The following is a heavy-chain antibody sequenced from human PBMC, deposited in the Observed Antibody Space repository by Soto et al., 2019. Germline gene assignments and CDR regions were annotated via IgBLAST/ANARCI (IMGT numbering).Heavy chain of an antibody. V-gene: IGHV4-39*01. J-gene: IGHJ6*02. CDR2: IYYSGYT. D-gene: IGHD3-16*01. Sequence: QLQLQESGPGLVKPSETLSLTCTVSGGSISSSSYYWGWIRQPPGKGLEWIGSIYYSGYTYYNPSLKSRVTISVATSKHQFSQKLSSVTATDTAVYYCARHNGPLYVGYYYDMDVWGQGTTVTVSS. CDR3: ARHNGPLYVGYYYDMDV. CDR1: GGSISSSSYY.